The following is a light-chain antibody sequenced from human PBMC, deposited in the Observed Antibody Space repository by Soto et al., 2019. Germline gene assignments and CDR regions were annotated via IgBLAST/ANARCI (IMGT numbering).Light chain of an antibody. CDR3: QQYNSYTT. V-gene: IGKV1-39*01. Sequence: DIQMTQSPSSLSASVGDRVTITCRASQNIANFLNWYQWRPGKAPRFLIFAASSLQSGVSSRFSGSGSGTDFTLTIINLQPEDFATYYCQQYNSYTTFGQGNKLEIK. CDR2: AAS. J-gene: IGKJ2*01. CDR1: QNIANF.